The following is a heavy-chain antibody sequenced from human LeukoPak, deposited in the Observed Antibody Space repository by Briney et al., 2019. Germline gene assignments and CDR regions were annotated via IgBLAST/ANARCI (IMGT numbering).Heavy chain of an antibody. D-gene: IGHD3-22*01. J-gene: IGHJ4*02. CDR2: INPNTGGT. CDR1: GYTFAGYY. CDR3: ARAPMIVVVFPPRLDF. V-gene: IGHV1-2*02. Sequence: ASVKVSCKTSGYTFAGYYMHWVRQAPGQGLEWMGWINPNTGGTNYAQKFQGRVTMTSDTSISTAYMELSSLRSDDTAMYYCARAPMIVVVFPPRLDFWGQGTLVTVSS.